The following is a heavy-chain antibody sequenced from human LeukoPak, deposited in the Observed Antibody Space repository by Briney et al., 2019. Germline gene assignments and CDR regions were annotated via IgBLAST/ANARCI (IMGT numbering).Heavy chain of an antibody. V-gene: IGHV4-38-2*02. D-gene: IGHD3-22*01. J-gene: IGHJ4*02. Sequence: SETLSLTCTVSGYSISSGYYWGWIRQPPGKGLEWIGSIYHSGSTYYNPSLKSRVTISVDKSKNQFSLKLSSVTAADTAVYYCARAEYYYDSSGYYGGGTVDYWGQGTLVTVSS. CDR2: IYHSGST. CDR3: ARAEYYYDSSGYYGGGTVDY. CDR1: GYSISSGYY.